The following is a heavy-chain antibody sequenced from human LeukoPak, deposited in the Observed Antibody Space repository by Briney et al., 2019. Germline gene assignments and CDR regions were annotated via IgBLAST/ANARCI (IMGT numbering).Heavy chain of an antibody. J-gene: IGHJ4*02. CDR3: ARDRFSHYYGSGSPPDY. CDR2: ISSSSSYI. D-gene: IGHD3-10*01. CDR1: GFTFSSYS. V-gene: IGHV3-21*01. Sequence: NPGGSLRLSCAASGFTFSSYSMNWVRQAPGKGLEWVSSISSSSSYIYYADSVKGRFTISRDNAKKSLYLQMNSLRAEDTAVYYCARDRFSHYYGSGSPPDYWGQGTLVTVSS.